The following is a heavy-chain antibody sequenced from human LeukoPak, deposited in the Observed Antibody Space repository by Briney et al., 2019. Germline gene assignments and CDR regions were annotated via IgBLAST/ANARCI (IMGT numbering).Heavy chain of an antibody. Sequence: GGSLRLSCAPSGFTFSTYSMNWVRQPPGKGLEWVSSISSTSTYIYYADSVKGRFTISRDNAKNSLYLQMNSLRAEDTAIYYCARGGFQGLDVWGQGTTVSVSS. J-gene: IGHJ6*02. CDR3: ARGGFQGLDV. CDR2: ISSTSTYI. CDR1: GFTFSTYS. V-gene: IGHV3-21*01.